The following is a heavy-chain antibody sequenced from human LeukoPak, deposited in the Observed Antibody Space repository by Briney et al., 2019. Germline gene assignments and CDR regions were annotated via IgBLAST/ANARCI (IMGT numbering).Heavy chain of an antibody. CDR1: GFSFRSYA. CDR3: AKGTGYSSAPPKFYSYMDV. Sequence: TGGSLRLSCVGSGFSFRSYAMNWARQAPGKGLEWVSVISGSGDTTYHADSVKGRLTISRDNSKNTLYLEVNSLRTDDTAIYFCAKGTGYSSAPPKFYSYMDVWGKGTTVTVSS. J-gene: IGHJ6*03. V-gene: IGHV3-23*01. D-gene: IGHD6-25*01. CDR2: ISGSGDTT.